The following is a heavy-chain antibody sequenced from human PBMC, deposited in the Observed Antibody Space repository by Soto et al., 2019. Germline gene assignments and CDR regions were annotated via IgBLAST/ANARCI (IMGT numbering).Heavy chain of an antibody. J-gene: IGHJ4*02. CDR1: GLTFSSYA. CDR2: ISSNGGSI. V-gene: IGHV3-64*01. D-gene: IGHD1-1*01. Sequence: GGSPRLSCAASGLTFSSYAMHWVRQDPGKGLEYVSAISSNGGSIYYGNSVKGRFTISRDNAKSSLYLQMNSLRAEDTAVYYCARELSRQLPLDYWGQGTLVTVSS. CDR3: ARELSRQLPLDY.